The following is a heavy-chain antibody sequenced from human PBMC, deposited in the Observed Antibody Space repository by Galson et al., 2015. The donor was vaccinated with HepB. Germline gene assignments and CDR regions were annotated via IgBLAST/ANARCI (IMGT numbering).Heavy chain of an antibody. CDR3: ALSAWYEYNSFDP. V-gene: IGHV1-46*03. J-gene: IGHJ5*02. Sequence: SVKVSCKASGSTFTNYYMHWVRQAPGQGLEWMGIINPSGGSTSYAQRFQGRVTMTTDTSTSTVYMDLGSLRSEDTAVYYCALSAWYEYNSFDPWGQGTLVTVSS. D-gene: IGHD6-19*01. CDR1: GSTFTNYY. CDR2: INPSGGST.